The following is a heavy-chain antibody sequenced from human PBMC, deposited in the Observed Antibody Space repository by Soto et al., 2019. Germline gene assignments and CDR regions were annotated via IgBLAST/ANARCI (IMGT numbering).Heavy chain of an antibody. J-gene: IGHJ4*02. CDR2: IIPIFGTA. D-gene: IGHD3-16*01. CDR3: ARIGVSSGHESPDFDS. CDR1: GGTFSSYA. Sequence: SVKVSCKASGGTFSSYAISWVRQAPGQGLEWMGGIIPIFGTANYAQKFQGRVTITADESTSTAYMELRGLRSDDTAVYYCARIGVSSGHESPDFDSWGQGTLVTVSS. V-gene: IGHV1-69*13.